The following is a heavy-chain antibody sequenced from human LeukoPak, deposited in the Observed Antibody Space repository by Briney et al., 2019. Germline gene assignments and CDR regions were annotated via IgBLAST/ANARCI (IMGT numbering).Heavy chain of an antibody. CDR1: GFTFSSYG. CDR2: ISYDGSNK. Sequence: GRSLRLSCAASGFTFSSYGMHWVRQAPGKGLEWVAVISYDGSNKYYADSVKGRFTISRDNSKNTLYLQMNSLRAEDTAVYYCAREGSGHWGQGTLVTVSS. V-gene: IGHV3-30*03. CDR3: AREGSGH. D-gene: IGHD3-10*01. J-gene: IGHJ4*02.